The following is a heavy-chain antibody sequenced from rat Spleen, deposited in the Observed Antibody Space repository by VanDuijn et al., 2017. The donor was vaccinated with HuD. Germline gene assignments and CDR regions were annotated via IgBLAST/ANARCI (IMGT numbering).Heavy chain of an antibody. J-gene: IGHJ2*01. CDR3: ATAGSSVYDY. CDR2: ITYDVSTT. V-gene: IGHV5-20*01. Sequence: EVQLVESGGGLVQPGRSMLLSCAASGFSFSDCDMAWVRQAPTKGLEWVASITYDVSTTYYRDSVKGRFTISRDNAKSTLYLQMDSLRSEDTATYYWATAGSSVYDYWGQGVMVTVSS. D-gene: IGHD5-1*01. CDR1: GFSFSDCD.